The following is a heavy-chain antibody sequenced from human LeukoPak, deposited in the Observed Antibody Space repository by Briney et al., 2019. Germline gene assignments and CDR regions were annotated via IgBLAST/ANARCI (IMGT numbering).Heavy chain of an antibody. D-gene: IGHD4-17*01. CDR2: IYSGGST. CDR1: GFTVSSNY. V-gene: IGHV3-53*01. CDR3: ARYDGDYEQGIDY. Sequence: GGSLRLSCAASGFTVSSNYMSWVRQAPGKGLEWVSVIYSGGSTYYADSVKGRFTISRDNSKNTLYLQMNSLRAEDTAVYYCARYDGDYEQGIDYWGQGTLVTVSS. J-gene: IGHJ4*02.